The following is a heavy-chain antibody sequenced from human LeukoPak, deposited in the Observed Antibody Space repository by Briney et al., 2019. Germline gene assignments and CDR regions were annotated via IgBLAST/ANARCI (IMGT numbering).Heavy chain of an antibody. CDR1: GGSISSSSYY. D-gene: IGHD6-19*01. CDR2: IYYSGST. CDR3: AKYSSGWYGSDWFDP. J-gene: IGHJ5*02. V-gene: IGHV4-39*07. Sequence: SETLSLTCTVSGGSISSSSYYWGWIRQPPGKWLEWIGSIYYSGSTYYNPSLKSRVTISVDTSKNQLSLKLSSVTAADTAVYYCAKYSSGWYGSDWFDPWGQGTLVTVSS.